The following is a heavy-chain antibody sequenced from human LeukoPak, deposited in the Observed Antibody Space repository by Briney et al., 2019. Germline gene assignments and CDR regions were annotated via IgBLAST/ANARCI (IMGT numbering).Heavy chain of an antibody. D-gene: IGHD6-13*01. V-gene: IGHV3-74*01. J-gene: IGHJ4*02. Sequence: GGSLRLSCAASGFTFSNYWMHWVRHDPGKGLVWVSFINPDGSTTNYADSVKGRFTISRDNAKNALYLQMNSLRAEDTAVYYCARDNIAAAGTGDYWGQGTLVTVSS. CDR3: ARDNIAAAGTGDY. CDR2: INPDGSTT. CDR1: GFTFSNYW.